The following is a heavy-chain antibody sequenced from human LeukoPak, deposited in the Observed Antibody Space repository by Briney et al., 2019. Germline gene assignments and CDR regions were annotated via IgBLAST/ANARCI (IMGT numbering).Heavy chain of an antibody. CDR1: GFTFTSYS. J-gene: IGHJ4*02. CDR2: ISGGGGST. Sequence: GGSLRLSCAASGFTFTSYSMNWVRQAPGKGLEWVSTISGGGGSTYYADSVKGRFTISRDNSKNTLYLQVNGLRAEDTAVYYCAKGGKWDVTPFDDWGQGTLVTVSS. D-gene: IGHD1-26*01. V-gene: IGHV3-23*01. CDR3: AKGGKWDVTPFDD.